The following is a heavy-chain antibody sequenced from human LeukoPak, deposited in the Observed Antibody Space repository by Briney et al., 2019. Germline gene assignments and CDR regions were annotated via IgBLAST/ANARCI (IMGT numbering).Heavy chain of an antibody. Sequence: GGSLRLSWAASGFTFSSYAMSWVRQAPGKGLEWVSGISGSGGRRNYADSVKGRFTISRDNPKNTLYLQMNSLRAEDTAVYYCAKDMGDYGDYDYYGMDVWGQGTTVTVSS. CDR3: AKDMGDYGDYDYYGMDV. D-gene: IGHD4-17*01. V-gene: IGHV3-23*01. J-gene: IGHJ6*02. CDR2: ISGSGGRR. CDR1: GFTFSSYA.